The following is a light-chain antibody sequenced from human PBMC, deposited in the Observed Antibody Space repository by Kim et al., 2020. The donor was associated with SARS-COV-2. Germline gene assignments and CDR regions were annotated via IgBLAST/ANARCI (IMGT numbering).Light chain of an antibody. J-gene: IGLJ2*01. Sequence: VTISCSGSSSNTESNYVVWYQQLPGTAPKLLIHSNSHRPSGVPDRFSGSKSGTSASLAISGLQSEDEADYYCAAWDDTLNGPKVVFGGGTQLTVL. V-gene: IGLV1-44*01. CDR1: SSNTESNY. CDR3: AAWDDTLNGPKVV. CDR2: SNS.